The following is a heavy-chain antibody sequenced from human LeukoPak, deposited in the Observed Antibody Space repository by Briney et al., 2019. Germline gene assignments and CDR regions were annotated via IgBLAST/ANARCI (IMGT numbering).Heavy chain of an antibody. CDR1: GFTFSDHW. Sequence: PGGSLRLSCAAYGFTFSDHWMSWVRQAPGKGLEWVANLRQDGSTKFYADSVNGRFTISRDNAKNSVFLQMDNLTPDDTAVYYCARAVDLADYWGQGTLVTVSS. V-gene: IGHV3-7*01. CDR2: LRQDGSTK. J-gene: IGHJ4*02. CDR3: ARAVDLADY.